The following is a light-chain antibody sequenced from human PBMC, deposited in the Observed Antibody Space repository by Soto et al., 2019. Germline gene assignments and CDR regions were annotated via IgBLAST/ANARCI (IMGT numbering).Light chain of an antibody. Sequence: QSVLTQPASVSGSPGQSITISCTGTSSDVGSYNLVSWYQQHPGKAPKLMTYEGSKRPSGVSNRFSGPKSGNTASLTISGLQAEDEADYYCCSYAGSSTYVFGTGTKVTVL. CDR2: EGS. V-gene: IGLV2-23*01. CDR1: SSDVGSYNL. J-gene: IGLJ1*01. CDR3: CSYAGSSTYV.